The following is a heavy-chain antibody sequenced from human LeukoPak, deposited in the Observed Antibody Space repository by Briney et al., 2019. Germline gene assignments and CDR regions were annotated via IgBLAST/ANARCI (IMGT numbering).Heavy chain of an antibody. Sequence: GASVKVSCKGSGYTLSNHAFSWVRQAPGQGLEWMGRINPNSGGTNYAQKFQGRVTMTRDTSISTAYMELSRLRSDDTAVYYCAATRAVAPYYYGMDVWGQGTTVTVSS. D-gene: IGHD6-19*01. V-gene: IGHV1-2*06. CDR1: GYTLSNHA. CDR2: INPNSGGT. J-gene: IGHJ6*02. CDR3: AATRAVAPYYYGMDV.